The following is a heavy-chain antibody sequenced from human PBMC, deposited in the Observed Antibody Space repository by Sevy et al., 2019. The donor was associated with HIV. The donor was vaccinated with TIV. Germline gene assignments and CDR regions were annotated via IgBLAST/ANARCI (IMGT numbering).Heavy chain of an antibody. D-gene: IGHD2-21*02. J-gene: IGHJ3*02. CDR1: GFTFSSYA. Sequence: GGSLRLSCAASGFTFSSYAMHWVRQAPGKGLEWVAVISYDGSNKYYADSVKGRFTISRDNSKNTLYLQMNSLRAEDTAVYYCARDRASGWIMVVTTVDAFDIWGQGTMVTVSS. V-gene: IGHV3-30*04. CDR3: ARDRASGWIMVVTTVDAFDI. CDR2: ISYDGSNK.